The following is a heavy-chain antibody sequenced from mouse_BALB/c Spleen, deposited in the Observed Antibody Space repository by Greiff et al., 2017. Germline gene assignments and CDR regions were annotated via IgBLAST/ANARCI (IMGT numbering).Heavy chain of an antibody. J-gene: IGHJ4*01. CDR2: ISSGGSYT. Sequence: EVQLQQSGGDLVKPGGSLKLSCAASGFTFSSYGMSWVRQTPDKRLEWVATISSGGSYTYYPDSVKGRFTISRDNAKNTLYLQMSSLKSEDTAMYYCARHDGYYAYAMDYWGQGTSVTVSS. CDR1: GFTFSSYG. D-gene: IGHD2-3*01. CDR3: ARHDGYYAYAMDY. V-gene: IGHV5-6*01.